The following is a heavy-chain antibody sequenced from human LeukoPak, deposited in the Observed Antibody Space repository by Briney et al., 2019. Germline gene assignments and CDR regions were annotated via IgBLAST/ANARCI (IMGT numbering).Heavy chain of an antibody. CDR3: ARDVRVLSGMDV. Sequence: AGSLRLSCAASGFTFSSYWMHWVRQAPGKGLVWVSRINSDGSSTSYADSVKGRFTISRDNAKTTLYLQMTSLRAEDTAVYCCARDVRVLSGMDVWGQGPTVTVSS. CDR1: GFTFSSYW. D-gene: IGHD3-10*02. V-gene: IGHV3-74*01. CDR2: INSDGSST. J-gene: IGHJ6*02.